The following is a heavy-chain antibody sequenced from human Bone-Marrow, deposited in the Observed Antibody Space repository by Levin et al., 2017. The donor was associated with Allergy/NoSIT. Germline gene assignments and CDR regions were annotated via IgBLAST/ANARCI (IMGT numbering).Heavy chain of an antibody. CDR1: GASVNSGSNY. CDR2: IDYSGST. V-gene: IGHV4-61*01. J-gene: IGHJ6*03. Sequence: PSETLSLTCTVSGASVNSGSNYWSWIRQPPGKGLEWIGYIDYSGSTNYNPSLKSRVTISANTSKNQFFLKLSSVTAADTAVYYCARDLDYYYYMDVWGKGTTVTVSS. CDR3: ARDLDYYYYMDV.